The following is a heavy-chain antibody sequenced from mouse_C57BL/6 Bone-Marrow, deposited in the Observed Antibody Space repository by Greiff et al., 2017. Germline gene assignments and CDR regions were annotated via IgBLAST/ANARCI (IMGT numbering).Heavy chain of an antibody. D-gene: IGHD1-1*01. J-gene: IGHJ1*03. Sequence: QVQLQQPGAELVKPGASVKLSCKASGYTFTSYWMQWVKQRPGQGLEWIGEIDPSDSYTNYNQKFKGKATLTVDTSSSTAYMQLSSLTSEDSAVYYCARQGYGSSYRWYFDVWGTGTTVTVSS. CDR1: GYTFTSYW. V-gene: IGHV1-50*01. CDR2: IDPSDSYT. CDR3: ARQGYGSSYRWYFDV.